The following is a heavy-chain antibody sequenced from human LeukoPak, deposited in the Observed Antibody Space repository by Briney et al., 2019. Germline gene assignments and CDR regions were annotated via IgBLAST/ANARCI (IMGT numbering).Heavy chain of an antibody. CDR1: GGSISNYF. D-gene: IGHD5-18*01. Sequence: PSETLSLTCTVSGGSISNYFWTWIRQPPGKGLEWIGNIYYSGSTNYNPSLKSRLTISIDTSKNQFSLSLRSVTAADTAVYYCARGASVYSYGWGQGTLVTVSS. V-gene: IGHV4-59*01. J-gene: IGHJ4*02. CDR2: IYYSGST. CDR3: ARGASVYSYG.